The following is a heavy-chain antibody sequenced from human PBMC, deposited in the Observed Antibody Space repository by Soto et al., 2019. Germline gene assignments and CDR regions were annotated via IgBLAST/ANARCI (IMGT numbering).Heavy chain of an antibody. CDR1: GFTFSSYG. V-gene: IGHV3-30*18. Sequence: VGSLRLSCAASGFTFSSYGMHWVRQAPGKGLEWVAVISYDGSNKYYADSVKGRFTISRDNSKNTLYLQMNSLRAEDTAVYYCAKIVSAGSRGFMDDYWGQGTLVTVSS. J-gene: IGHJ4*02. D-gene: IGHD6-19*01. CDR3: AKIVSAGSRGFMDDY. CDR2: ISYDGSNK.